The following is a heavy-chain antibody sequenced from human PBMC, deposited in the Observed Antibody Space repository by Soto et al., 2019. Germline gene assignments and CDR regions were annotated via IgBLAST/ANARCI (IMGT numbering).Heavy chain of an antibody. Sequence: ASVKVSCKATAQKFTRFGISWVRQAPGQGLEWMGWMRAHSGQTRYAPKFQGRLSMTTDASMSTAYIDLRSLRSDDTALYYCGREGQRLAQEDYYQFNGMDVWGQGTTVTVS. CDR1: AQKFTRFG. J-gene: IGHJ6*02. D-gene: IGHD3-9*01. CDR2: MRAHSGQT. V-gene: IGHV1-18*01. CDR3: GREGQRLAQEDYYQFNGMDV.